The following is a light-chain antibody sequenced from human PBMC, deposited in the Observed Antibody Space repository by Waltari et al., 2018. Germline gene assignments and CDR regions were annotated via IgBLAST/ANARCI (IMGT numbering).Light chain of an antibody. J-gene: IGKJ4*01. CDR1: QSVSSSY. CDR3: QQYGSSPGT. CDR2: GAS. Sequence: EIVLTQSPGTLSLSPGERATLSCRASQSVSSSYLAWYQQKPGQAPRFLIYGASSRATGIPDRFSGSGSGTDFTLTISRLEPEDFAVYYCQQYGSSPGTFGGGTKVEIK. V-gene: IGKV3-20*01.